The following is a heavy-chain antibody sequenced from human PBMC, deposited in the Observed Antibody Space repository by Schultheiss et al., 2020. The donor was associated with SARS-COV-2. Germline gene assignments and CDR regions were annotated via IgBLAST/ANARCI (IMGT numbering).Heavy chain of an antibody. CDR3: ARSPLSGIAARALDP. CDR2: IYYSGST. CDR1: GGSISSGGYY. D-gene: IGHD6-6*01. Sequence: SETLSLTCTVSGGSISSGGYYWSWIRQPPGKGLEWIGYIYYSGSTNYNPSLKSRVTISVDTSKNQFSLKLSSVTAADTAVYYCARSPLSGIAARALDPWGQGTLVTVSS. J-gene: IGHJ5*02. V-gene: IGHV4-61*08.